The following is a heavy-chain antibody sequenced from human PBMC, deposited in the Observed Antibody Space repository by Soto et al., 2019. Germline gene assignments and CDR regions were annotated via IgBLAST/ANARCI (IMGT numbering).Heavy chain of an antibody. Sequence: APVKRDRKEAGYTFTVYYMDWVRKVTRQELDWMGIINPSGGSTSYAQKFQGRVTMTRDTSTSTVYMELSSLRSECTAVYYCAREFLVVRAIRDYQYGMDVWGQGTTVTGSS. V-gene: IGHV1-46*01. J-gene: IGHJ6*02. CDR3: AREFLVVRAIRDYQYGMDV. CDR1: GYTFTVYY. D-gene: IGHD2-21*01. CDR2: INPSGGST.